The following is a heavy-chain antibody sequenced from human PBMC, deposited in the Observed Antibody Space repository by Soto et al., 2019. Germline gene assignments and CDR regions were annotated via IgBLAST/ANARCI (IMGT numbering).Heavy chain of an antibody. V-gene: IGHV4-39*01. CDR3: ARQEGGVLLWFGELLSGSHYGMDV. CDR1: GGSISSSSYY. Sequence: PSETLSLTCTVSGGSISSSSYYWVWIRQPPGKGLEWIGSIYYSGSTYYNPSLKSRVTISVDTSKNQFSLKLSSVTAADTAVYYCARQEGGVLLWFGELLSGSHYGMDVWGQGTTVTVSS. CDR2: IYYSGST. D-gene: IGHD3-10*01. J-gene: IGHJ6*02.